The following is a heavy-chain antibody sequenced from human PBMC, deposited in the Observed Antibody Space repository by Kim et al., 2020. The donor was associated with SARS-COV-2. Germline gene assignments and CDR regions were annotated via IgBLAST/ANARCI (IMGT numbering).Heavy chain of an antibody. Sequence: GGSLRLSCAASGFTFSAHALHWVRQAPGKGLEWVALIAYDGSHISYPDSVKGRFIISRDNTKSTLYLQMNSLRPEDTAVYYSLAEIGSRSFDHWGQGTLVTVSS. D-gene: IGHD3-10*01. CDR2: IAYDGSHI. J-gene: IGHJ4*02. CDR3: LAEIGSRSFDH. V-gene: IGHV3-30-3*01. CDR1: GFTFSAHA.